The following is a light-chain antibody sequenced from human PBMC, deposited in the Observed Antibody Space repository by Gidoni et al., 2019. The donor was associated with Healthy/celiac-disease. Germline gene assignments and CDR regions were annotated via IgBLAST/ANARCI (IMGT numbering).Light chain of an antibody. CDR3: QQYNSYPYT. CDR1: QSISSW. Sequence: DIQMTQSPSTLSASVGDRVTITCRASQSISSWLAWYQQKPGKAPKLLIYKASSLESGVPSRFSGSGSGTEFTLTISSLQPDDFATYYCQQYNSYPYTFXQXTKLVIK. J-gene: IGKJ2*01. CDR2: KAS. V-gene: IGKV1-5*03.